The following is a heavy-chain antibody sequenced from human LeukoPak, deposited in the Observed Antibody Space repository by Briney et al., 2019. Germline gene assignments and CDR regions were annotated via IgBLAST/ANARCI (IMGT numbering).Heavy chain of an antibody. Sequence: PSETLSLTCTVSGGSFSSTNYYWGWIRRPPGKGLEWIGSTFYSGSTYYNPSLKSRVTISVDTSKNHISLRMSSVTAADTAVYYCARHPSMTTALFDYWGQGTLVTVSS. D-gene: IGHD4-17*01. CDR2: TFYSGST. V-gene: IGHV4-39*01. CDR3: ARHPSMTTALFDY. J-gene: IGHJ4*02. CDR1: GGSFSSTNYY.